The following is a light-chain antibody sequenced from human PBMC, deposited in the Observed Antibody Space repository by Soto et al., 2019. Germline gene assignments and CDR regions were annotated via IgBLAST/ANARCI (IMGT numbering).Light chain of an antibody. CDR1: QSVSSSY. CDR2: GAS. CDR3: QQYGSSIK. Sequence: EIVLTQSPGTLSLSPGERATLSCRASQSVSSSYLAWYQQKPGQAPRLLIYGASSRATGIPDRLSGSGSGTDFTLTINRLETEDFALYYCQQYGSSIKFCQGPRPEI. V-gene: IGKV3-20*01. J-gene: IGKJ5*01.